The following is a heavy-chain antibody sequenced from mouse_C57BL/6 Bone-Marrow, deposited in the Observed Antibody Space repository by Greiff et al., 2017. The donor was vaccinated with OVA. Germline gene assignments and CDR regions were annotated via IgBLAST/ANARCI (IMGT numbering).Heavy chain of an antibody. J-gene: IGHJ3*01. D-gene: IGHD3-3*01. CDR1: GYAFTNYL. CDR3: ASGDGFAY. Sequence: VQLVESGAELVRPGTSVKVSCKASGYAFTNYLIEWVKQRPGQGLEWIGVINPGSGGTNYNEKFKGKATLTADKSSSTAYMQLSSLTSEDSAVYFCASGDGFAYGGQGTLVTVSA. V-gene: IGHV1-54*01. CDR2: INPGSGGT.